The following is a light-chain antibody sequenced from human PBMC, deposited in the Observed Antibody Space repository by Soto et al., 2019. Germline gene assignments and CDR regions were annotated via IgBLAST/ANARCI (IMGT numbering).Light chain of an antibody. Sequence: EIVLTQSPGTLSLSPGDEATLSCKASQAVTSKFLAWYQQKPGQPPRLLILGASTRATGIADRFSGSGSGTDFTLTISSLEPEDFAVYYCQQRGNWPPLTFGGGTKVDIK. J-gene: IGKJ4*01. V-gene: IGKV3-11*01. CDR2: GAS. CDR1: QAVTSKF. CDR3: QQRGNWPPLT.